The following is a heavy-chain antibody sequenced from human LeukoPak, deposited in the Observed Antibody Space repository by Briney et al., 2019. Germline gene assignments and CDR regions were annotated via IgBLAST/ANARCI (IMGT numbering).Heavy chain of an antibody. CDR3: ARERFGRFSDY. CDR1: GGSISSYY. CDR2: IYYSGST. D-gene: IGHD3-10*01. Sequence: SETLSLTCTVSGGSISSYYWSWIRQPPGKGLEWIGYIYYSGSTNYNPSLKSRVTISVDTSKNQFSLKLSSVTAADTAVYYCARERFGRFSDYWGQGTLVTVSS. J-gene: IGHJ4*02. V-gene: IGHV4-59*01.